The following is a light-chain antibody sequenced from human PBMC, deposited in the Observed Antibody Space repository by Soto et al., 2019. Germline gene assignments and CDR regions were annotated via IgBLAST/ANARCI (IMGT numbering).Light chain of an antibody. CDR1: SSNIGNNY. CDR2: DNN. CDR3: GTWDSSLTSYV. J-gene: IGLJ1*01. Sequence: QAVVTQPPSVSAAPGQKVTISCSGSSSNIGNNYVSWYQQLPGTAPKLLIYDNNKRPSGIPDRFSGYKSGTSATLGITGLQTGDEADYYCGTWDSSLTSYVYRTGTKVTVL. V-gene: IGLV1-51*01.